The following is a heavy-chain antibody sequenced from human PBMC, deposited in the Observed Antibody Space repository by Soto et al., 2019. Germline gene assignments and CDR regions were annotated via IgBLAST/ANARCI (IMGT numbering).Heavy chain of an antibody. Sequence: PGGSLRLSCAASGFTFSSYELNWVRQAPGKGLEWVSYISSSGSTIYYADSVKGRFTISRDNAKNSLYLQMNSLRAEDTAVYYCASRLVVPAATGSVQHWGDVIPVTVS. J-gene: IGHJ1*01. D-gene: IGHD2-2*01. CDR1: GFTFSSYE. V-gene: IGHV3-48*03. CDR2: ISSSGSTI. CDR3: ASRLVVPAATGSVQH.